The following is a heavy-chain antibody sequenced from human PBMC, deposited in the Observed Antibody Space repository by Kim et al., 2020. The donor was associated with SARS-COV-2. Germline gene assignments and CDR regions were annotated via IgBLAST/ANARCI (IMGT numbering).Heavy chain of an antibody. J-gene: IGHJ4*01. CDR2: INSDGSTT. D-gene: IGHD2-15*01. CDR3: STGYKGGGTVSPIGY. Sequence: GGSLRLSCAASGFTFTTYWMHWVRQAPGKGLVWVSRINSDGSTTSYADSVKGRFTISRDNAKNTLYLQMSSLRADDTAVYYCSTGYKGGGTVSPIGYWG. V-gene: IGHV3-74*01. CDR1: GFTFTTYW.